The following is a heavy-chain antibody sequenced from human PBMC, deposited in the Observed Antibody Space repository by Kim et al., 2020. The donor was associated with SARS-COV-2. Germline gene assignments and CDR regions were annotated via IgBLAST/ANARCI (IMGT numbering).Heavy chain of an antibody. J-gene: IGHJ6*03. CDR2: ISSSGSTI. CDR3: ARDRVGATIRRNYYYYYYMDV. Sequence: GGSLRLSCAASGFTFSRYEMNWVRQAPGKGLEGVSYISSSGSTIYYADSVKGRFTNSRDNAKNSLYLQMNSLRAEDTAVYYCARDRVGATIRRNYYYYYYMDVWGKGTTVTVSS. D-gene: IGHD1-26*01. V-gene: IGHV3-48*03. CDR1: GFTFSRYE.